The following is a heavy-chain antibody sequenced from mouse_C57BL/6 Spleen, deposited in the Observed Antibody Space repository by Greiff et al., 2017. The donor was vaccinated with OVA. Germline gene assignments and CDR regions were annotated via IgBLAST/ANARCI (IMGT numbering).Heavy chain of an antibody. CDR2: INPNNGGT. J-gene: IGHJ2*01. CDR3: ARPDYFDY. CDR1: GYTFTDYY. Sequence: EVQLQQSGPELVKPGASVKISCKASGYTFTDYYMNWVKQSHGKSLEWSGDINPNNGGTSYNQKFKGKATLTVDKSSSTAYMELRSLTSEDSAVYYCARPDYFDYWGQGTTLTVSS. V-gene: IGHV1-26*01.